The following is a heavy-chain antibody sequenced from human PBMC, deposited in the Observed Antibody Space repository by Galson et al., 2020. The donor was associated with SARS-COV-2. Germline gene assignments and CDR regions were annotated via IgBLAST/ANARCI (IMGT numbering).Heavy chain of an antibody. CDR3: ARNKWERLGADAFDI. CDR1: GFSPSTSGMS. D-gene: IGHD1-26*01. V-gene: IGHV2-70*01. CDR2: IDWDDDK. J-gene: IGHJ3*02. Sequence: SGPTLVKPTQTPTLTCTFSGFSPSTSGMSVSWLRQPPGTALAWLALIDWDDDKYYSTSLKTRLTIFKDTSKNQVVLTMTNMDPVDTATYYCARNKWERLGADAFDIWGQGTMVTVSS.